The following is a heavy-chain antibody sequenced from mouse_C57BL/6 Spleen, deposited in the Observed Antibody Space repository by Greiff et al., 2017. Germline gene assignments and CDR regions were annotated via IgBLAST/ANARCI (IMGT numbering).Heavy chain of an antibody. D-gene: IGHD2-4*01. CDR1: GFTFTDYY. Sequence: EVKLVESGGGLVQPGGSLSLSCAASGFTFTDYYMSWVRQPPGKALEWLGFIRNKANGYTTEYSASVKGRFTISRDNSQSILYLQMNALRAEDSATYYCARYGDDYDSAMDYWGQGTSVTVSS. J-gene: IGHJ4*01. CDR3: ARYGDDYDSAMDY. CDR2: IRNKANGYTT. V-gene: IGHV7-3*01.